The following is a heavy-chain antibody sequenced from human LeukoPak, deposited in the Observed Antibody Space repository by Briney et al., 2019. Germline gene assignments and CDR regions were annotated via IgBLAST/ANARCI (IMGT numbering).Heavy chain of an antibody. J-gene: IGHJ6*04. CDR1: AGSISSYY. Sequence: SETLSLTCPVSAGSISSYYCSCIRQPPGRGLEWIGYIYYSGTTNFNTSFKSRVTISVDTSKNQFALKLSSVTAADTAVYYCAGGGYSYGLAYYYYGMDVWSKGTTVTVSS. V-gene: IGHV4-59*01. CDR2: IYYSGTT. CDR3: AGGGYSYGLAYYYYGMDV. D-gene: IGHD5-18*01.